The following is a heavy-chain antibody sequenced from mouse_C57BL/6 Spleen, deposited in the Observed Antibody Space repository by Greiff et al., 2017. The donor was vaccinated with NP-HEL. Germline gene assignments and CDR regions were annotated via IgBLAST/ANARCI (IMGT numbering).Heavy chain of an antibody. CDR2: IYPGSGNT. CDR3: ARKVDAMDY. V-gene: IGHV1-76*01. J-gene: IGHJ4*01. CDR1: GYTFTDYY. Sequence: QVQLQQSGAELVRPGASVKLSCKASGYTFTDYYINWVKQRPGQGLEWIARIYPGSGNTYYNEKFKGKATLTAEKSSSTAYMQLSSLTSEDSAVYFCARKVDAMDYWGQGTSVTVSS. D-gene: IGHD1-1*01.